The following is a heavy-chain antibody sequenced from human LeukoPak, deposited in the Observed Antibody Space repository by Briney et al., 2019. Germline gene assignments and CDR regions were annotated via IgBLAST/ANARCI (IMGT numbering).Heavy chain of an antibody. V-gene: IGHV4-30-4*01. CDR1: GGSISSGDYY. Sequence: TSQTLSLTCTVSGGSISSGDYYWRWIRQPPGKGLEWIGYIYYSGSTYYNPSLKSRVTISVDTSKNQFSLKLSSVTAADTAVYYCARDRPDYGDYHWSFQHWGQGTLVTVSS. J-gene: IGHJ1*01. CDR3: ARDRPDYGDYHWSFQH. D-gene: IGHD4-17*01. CDR2: IYYSGST.